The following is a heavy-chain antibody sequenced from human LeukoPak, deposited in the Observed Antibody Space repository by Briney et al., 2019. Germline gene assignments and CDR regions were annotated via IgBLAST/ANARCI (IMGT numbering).Heavy chain of an antibody. CDR3: ARSDPRRAARRYYFDY. J-gene: IGHJ4*02. V-gene: IGHV4-59*01. D-gene: IGHD6-6*01. CDR1: GGSISSYY. Sequence: SETLSLTCTVSGGSISSYYWSWIRPPPGKGLEWIGYIYYSGSTNYNPSLKSRVTISVDTSKNQFSLKLSSVTAADTAVYYCARSDPRRAARRYYFDYWGQGTLVTVSS. CDR2: IYYSGST.